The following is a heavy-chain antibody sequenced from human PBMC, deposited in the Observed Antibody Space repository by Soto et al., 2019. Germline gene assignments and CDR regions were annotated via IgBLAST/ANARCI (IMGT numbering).Heavy chain of an antibody. Sequence: GSLRLSCAASGFTFRSSAMSWVRQAPGKGLEWVSTISSSGDNTFYADSVKGRFTVSRDNSENTLYLQMNSLRAEDTAVYYCAKKWNFWSGYYLDYWGQGTLVTVSS. V-gene: IGHV3-23*01. CDR3: AKKWNFWSGYYLDY. CDR1: GFTFRSSA. D-gene: IGHD3-3*01. J-gene: IGHJ4*02. CDR2: ISSSGDNT.